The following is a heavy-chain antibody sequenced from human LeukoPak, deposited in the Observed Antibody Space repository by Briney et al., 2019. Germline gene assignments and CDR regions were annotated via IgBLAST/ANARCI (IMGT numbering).Heavy chain of an antibody. Sequence: GGSLRLSCAASGFTFSSYWMHWVRQAPGKGLVWVSRINSDGSSTSYADSVKGRFTISRDNAKNTLYLQMNSLRAEDTAVYHCARDPPNNWAYYYYGRDVWGQGTTVTVSS. J-gene: IGHJ6*02. D-gene: IGHD1-1*01. CDR3: ARDPPNNWAYYYYGRDV. CDR1: GFTFSSYW. V-gene: IGHV3-74*01. CDR2: INSDGSST.